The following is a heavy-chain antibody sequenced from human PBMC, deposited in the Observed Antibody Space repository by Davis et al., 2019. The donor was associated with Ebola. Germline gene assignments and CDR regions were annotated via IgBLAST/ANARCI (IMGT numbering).Heavy chain of an antibody. Sequence: GGSLRLSCAASGFTFSSYSMNWVRQASGKGLEWVGRIRSKANSYATAYAASVKGRFTISRDDSKNTAYLQMNSLKTEDTAVYYCTCTIQMAPTDYWGQGTLVTVSS. CDR2: IRSKANSYAT. CDR1: GFTFSSYS. J-gene: IGHJ4*02. D-gene: IGHD5-24*01. CDR3: TCTIQMAPTDY. V-gene: IGHV3-73*01.